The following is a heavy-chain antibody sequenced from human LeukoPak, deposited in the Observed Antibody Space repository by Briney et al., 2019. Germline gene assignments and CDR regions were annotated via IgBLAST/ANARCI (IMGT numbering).Heavy chain of an antibody. CDR2: ISSSGSTI. Sequence: PGGSLRLSCAASGFTFSSYAMSWVRQAPGKGLEWVSYISSSGSTIYYADSVKGRFTISRDNAKNSLYLQMNSLRAEDTAVYYCARDRDSSGWKISLAFDIWGQGTMVTVSS. CDR3: ARDRDSSGWKISLAFDI. CDR1: GFTFSSYA. D-gene: IGHD6-19*01. V-gene: IGHV3-48*03. J-gene: IGHJ3*02.